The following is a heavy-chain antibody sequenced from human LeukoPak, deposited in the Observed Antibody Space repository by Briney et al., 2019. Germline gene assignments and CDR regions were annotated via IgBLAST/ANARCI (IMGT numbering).Heavy chain of an antibody. Sequence: ASGKVSCKASGYTFTSYDINWVRQATGQGLEWMGWISRYNGNTDYAPKLQGRLTMTTDTSTSTAYMELRSLRSDDTAVYYCARDRQCGYWGQGTLVTVSS. CDR3: ARDRQCGY. CDR1: GYTFTSYD. V-gene: IGHV1-18*01. CDR2: ISRYNGNT. D-gene: IGHD2-21*01. J-gene: IGHJ4*02.